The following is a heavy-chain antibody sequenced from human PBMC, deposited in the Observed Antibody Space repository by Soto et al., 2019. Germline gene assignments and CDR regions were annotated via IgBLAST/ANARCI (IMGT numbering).Heavy chain of an antibody. CDR3: ASERRYNWNDAPIF. CDR1: GFTFSSYT. D-gene: IGHD1-20*01. V-gene: IGHV3-21*05. J-gene: IGHJ3*01. Sequence: PGGSLRLSCAASGFTFSSYTMNWVRQAPGKGLEWVSDIRYNSSNIYYADPVKGRFTISRDNSKNTLYLQMNRRRAEDTVVYYCASERRYNWNDAPIFWGQGTMVTVSS. CDR2: IRYNSSNI.